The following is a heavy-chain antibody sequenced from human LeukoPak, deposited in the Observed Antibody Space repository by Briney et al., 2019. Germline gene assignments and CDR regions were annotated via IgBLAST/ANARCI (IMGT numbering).Heavy chain of an antibody. J-gene: IGHJ4*02. Sequence: ASVKVSCKASGYTFTGYYLHWVRRAPGQGLEWMGWINPNIGATFYSQKFRGRVTMTRDTSINTAYMELSRLRSDDTAVYYCARDNLADFWSDPTDYWGQGTLVTVSS. CDR3: ARDNLADFWSDPTDY. CDR2: INPNIGAT. CDR1: GYTFTGYY. V-gene: IGHV1-2*02. D-gene: IGHD3-3*01.